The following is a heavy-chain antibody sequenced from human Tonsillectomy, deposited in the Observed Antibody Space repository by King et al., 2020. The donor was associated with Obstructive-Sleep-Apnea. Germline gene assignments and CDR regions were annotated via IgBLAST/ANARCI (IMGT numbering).Heavy chain of an antibody. J-gene: IGHJ4*02. D-gene: IGHD3-16*02. CDR3: TADGFYDYIWGTYRCVSR. Sequence: VQLVESGGGLVKPGGSLRLSCAASGFAFTNAWMSWVRQAPGKGLEWLGHIKSKADGGTTDYAAPVKGRFTISRDDSKKTLYLQMNNLKTVDTAVYFCTADGFYDYIWGTYRCVSRWGQGTLVNVAS. V-gene: IGHV3-15*01. CDR1: GFAFTNAW. CDR2: IKSKADGGTT.